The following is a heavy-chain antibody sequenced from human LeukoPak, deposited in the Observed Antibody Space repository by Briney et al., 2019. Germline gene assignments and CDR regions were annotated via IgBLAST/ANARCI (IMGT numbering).Heavy chain of an antibody. CDR3: ATPLRYFDWLYYRE. D-gene: IGHD3-9*01. CDR2: FDPEDGET. Sequence: ASVKVSCKVSGYTLTELSMHWVRQAPGKGLEWMGGFDPEDGETIYAQKFQGRVTMTEDTSTDTAYMELSSLRSEDTAVYYCATPLRYFDWLYYREWGQGTMVTVSS. CDR1: GYTLTELS. V-gene: IGHV1-24*01. J-gene: IGHJ3*01.